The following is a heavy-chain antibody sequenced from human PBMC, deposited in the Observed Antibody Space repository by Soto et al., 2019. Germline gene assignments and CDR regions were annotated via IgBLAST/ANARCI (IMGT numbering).Heavy chain of an antibody. CDR3: ARDRGPFNWNDWPHYYYGMDV. CDR1: GGTFSSYA. V-gene: IGHV1-69*13. D-gene: IGHD1-20*01. J-gene: IGHJ6*02. CDR2: IIPIFGTA. Sequence: GASVKVSCKASGGTFSSYAISWVRQAPGQGLEWMGGIIPIFGTANYAQKFQGRVTITADESTSTAYMELNSLRAEDTAVYYCARDRGPFNWNDWPHYYYGMDVWGQGTTVTVSS.